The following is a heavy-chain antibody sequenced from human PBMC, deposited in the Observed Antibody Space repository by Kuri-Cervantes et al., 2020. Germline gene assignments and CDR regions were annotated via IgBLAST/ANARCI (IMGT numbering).Heavy chain of an antibody. J-gene: IGHJ4*02. CDR3: ARETLVRGYYDSSGYWEERLPDY. CDR2: IYYSGST. Sequence: SETLSLTCAVYGGSFSGYYWSWIRQPPGKGLEWIGSIYYSGSTNYNPSLKSRVTISVDTSKNQFSLKLSSVTAADTAVYYCARETLVRGYYDSSGYWEERLPDYWGQGTLVTVSS. V-gene: IGHV4-59*01. D-gene: IGHD3-22*01. CDR1: GGSFSGYY.